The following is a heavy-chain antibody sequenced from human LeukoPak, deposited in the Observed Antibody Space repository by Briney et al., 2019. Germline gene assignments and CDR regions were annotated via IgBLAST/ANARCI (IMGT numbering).Heavy chain of an antibody. V-gene: IGHV4-39*07. J-gene: IGHJ4*02. D-gene: IGHD1-14*01. CDR3: ARVPPDGSGLDY. CDR1: GGSISSSSYY. Sequence: PSETLSLTCTVSGGSISSSSYYWGWIRQPPGKGLEWIGSIYYSGSTNYNPSLKSRVTISVDTSKNQFSLKLSSVTAADTAVYYCARVPPDGSGLDYWGQGTLVTVSS. CDR2: IYYSGST.